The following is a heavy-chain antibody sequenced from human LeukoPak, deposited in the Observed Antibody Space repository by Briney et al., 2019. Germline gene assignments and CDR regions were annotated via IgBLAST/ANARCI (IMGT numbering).Heavy chain of an antibody. CDR3: ARAGIFDY. V-gene: IGHV1-46*01. CDR2: INTSGGST. CDR1: GYTFTIYY. Sequence: ASVTVSCKASGYTFTIYYIHWVRQAPGQGLEWMGIINTSGGSTSYAQKFQGRVTMTRDTSTSTVYMELSSLRSEDTAVYYCARAGIFDYWGQGTLVTVSS. D-gene: IGHD3-10*01. J-gene: IGHJ4*02.